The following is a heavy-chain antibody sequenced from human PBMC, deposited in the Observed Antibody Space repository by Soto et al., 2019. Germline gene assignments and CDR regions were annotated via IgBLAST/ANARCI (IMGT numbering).Heavy chain of an antibody. Sequence: PGGSLRLSCAASGFTFSSYSMNWVRQAPGKGLEWVSSISSSSSYIYYADSVKGRFTISRDNAKNSLYLQMNSLRAEDTAVYYCARGYCSGGSCYITGPWGQGTLVTVSS. D-gene: IGHD2-15*01. J-gene: IGHJ5*02. CDR3: ARGYCSGGSCYITGP. CDR2: ISSSSSYI. CDR1: GFTFSSYS. V-gene: IGHV3-21*01.